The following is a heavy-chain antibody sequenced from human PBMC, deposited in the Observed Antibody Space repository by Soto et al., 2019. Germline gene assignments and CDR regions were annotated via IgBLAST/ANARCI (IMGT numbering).Heavy chain of an antibody. Sequence: QVQLVESGGGVVQPGRSLRLSCAASAFTLSKFAMHWVRQAPGKGLEWVAVTSKDGINTYYADSVKGRFTISRDNSKSTIYLQMNSLRTEDTALYYCARGSMDVWGQGTTVTVSS. CDR3: ARGSMDV. CDR1: AFTLSKFA. D-gene: IGHD1-26*01. J-gene: IGHJ6*02. CDR2: TSKDGINT. V-gene: IGHV3-30-3*01.